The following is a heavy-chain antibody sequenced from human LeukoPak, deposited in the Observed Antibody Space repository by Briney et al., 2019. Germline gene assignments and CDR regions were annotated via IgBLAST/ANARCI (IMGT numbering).Heavy chain of an antibody. V-gene: IGHV1-2*02. Sequence: GASVKASCKASGFTFTGYYIHWVRQAPGQGLEWMGWVNPNSGGTNYAQMFQGRVTMTRDTSINTAYMELSGLRSDDTAVYYCARDSYGGNWSLGYWGQGTLVTVSS. CDR2: VNPNSGGT. J-gene: IGHJ4*02. D-gene: IGHD4-23*01. CDR1: GFTFTGYY. CDR3: ARDSYGGNWSLGY.